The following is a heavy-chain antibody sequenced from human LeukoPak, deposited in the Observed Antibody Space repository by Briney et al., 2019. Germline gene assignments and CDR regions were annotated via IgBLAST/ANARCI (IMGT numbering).Heavy chain of an antibody. D-gene: IGHD2-21*02. CDR2: ISGTSGTI. J-gene: IGHJ4*02. CDR1: GSTFSNYA. CDR3: AKRLGDPRAFDY. V-gene: IGHV3-23*01. Sequence: GGSLRLSCAASGSTFSNYAMSWVRQAPRKGLEWVSGISGTSGTINYAAPVKGRFTISRDNSKNTLYLQMNSLGVDDMAVYYCAKRLGDPRAFDYWGQGTLVTVSS.